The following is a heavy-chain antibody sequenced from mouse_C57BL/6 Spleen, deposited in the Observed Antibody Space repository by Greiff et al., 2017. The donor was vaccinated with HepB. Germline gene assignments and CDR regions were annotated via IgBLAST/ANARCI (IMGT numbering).Heavy chain of an antibody. J-gene: IGHJ4*01. Sequence: VQLQQSGPELVKPGASVKISCKASGYTFTDYYMNWVKQSHGKSLEWIGDINPNNGGTSYNQKFKGKATLTVDKSSSTAYMELRSLTSEDSAVYYCARSGGHPMYYWGQGTSVTVSS. CDR2: INPNNGGT. V-gene: IGHV1-26*01. CDR3: ARSGGHPMYY. CDR1: GYTFTDYY. D-gene: IGHD3-1*01.